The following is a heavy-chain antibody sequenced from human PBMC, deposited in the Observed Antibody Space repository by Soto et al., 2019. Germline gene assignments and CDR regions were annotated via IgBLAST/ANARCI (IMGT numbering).Heavy chain of an antibody. CDR3: PSLGYNCAQAFDI. Sequence: SETRSLTCVLYGGSFSGYYSGYYWSWIRQPPGKGLEWVGEINDSVSTNYNPSLKSRLIISLDTSTNQISLKLDSLTAADAAVYHCPSLGYNCAQAFDIWRQATIVT. CDR1: GGSFSGYYSGYY. V-gene: IGHV4-34*01. CDR2: INDSVST. D-gene: IGHD5-12*01. J-gene: IGHJ3*02.